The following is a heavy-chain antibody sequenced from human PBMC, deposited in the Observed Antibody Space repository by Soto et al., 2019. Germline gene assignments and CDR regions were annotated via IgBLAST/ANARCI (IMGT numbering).Heavy chain of an antibody. CDR2: ISSSSSYI. Sequence: GGSLRLSCAASGFTFSSYSMNWVRQAPGKGLEWVSSISSSSSYIYYADSVKGRFTISRDNAKNSLYLQMNSLRAEDTAVYYCAREQCTNGVCPDWFDPWGQGTLVTVSS. CDR1: GFTFSSYS. J-gene: IGHJ5*02. CDR3: AREQCTNGVCPDWFDP. V-gene: IGHV3-21*01. D-gene: IGHD2-8*01.